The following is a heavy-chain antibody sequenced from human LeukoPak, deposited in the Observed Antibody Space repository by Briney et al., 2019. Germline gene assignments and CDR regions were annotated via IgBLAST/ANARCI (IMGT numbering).Heavy chain of an antibody. CDR1: GGSISSYY. Sequence: PPETLSLTCTVSGGSISSYYWSWLRQTPGKGLEYIGYIYDSGSTNYNPSLKSRVTISVDTSKNQFSLQLSSVTAADTAVYYCARYDSRGDYYFDYWGQGTLVTVSS. J-gene: IGHJ4*02. CDR2: IYDSGST. CDR3: ARYDSRGDYYFDY. D-gene: IGHD3-22*01. V-gene: IGHV4-59*01.